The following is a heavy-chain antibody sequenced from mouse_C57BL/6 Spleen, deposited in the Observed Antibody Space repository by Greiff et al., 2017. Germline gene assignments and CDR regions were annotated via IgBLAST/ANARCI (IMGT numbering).Heavy chain of an antibody. J-gene: IGHJ3*01. CDR1: GFTFSSYA. Sequence: EVKLMESGGGLVKPGGSLKLSCAASGFTFSSYAMSWVRQTPEKRLEWVATISDGGSYTYYPDNVKGRFTISRDNAKNNLYLQMSHLKSEDTAMYYCARDTSMIRKLPCAYWGEESLGTVSA. V-gene: IGHV5-4*01. D-gene: IGHD2-4*01. CDR2: ISDGGSYT. CDR3: ARDTSMIRKLPCAY.